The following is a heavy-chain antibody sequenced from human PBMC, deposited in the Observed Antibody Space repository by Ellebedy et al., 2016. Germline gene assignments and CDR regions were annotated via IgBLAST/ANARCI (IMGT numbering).Heavy chain of an antibody. CDR2: ISAYNGHT. Sequence: ASVKVSCXASGYTFISYGISWVRQAPGQGLEWMGWISAYNGHTNYAQKFQGRVTMTTDTSTSTAYMELGSLRSDDTAVYHCARRGRGYCDHEDYWGQGTLVTVSS. CDR1: GYTFISYG. D-gene: IGHD4-17*01. V-gene: IGHV1-18*04. J-gene: IGHJ4*02. CDR3: ARRGRGYCDHEDY.